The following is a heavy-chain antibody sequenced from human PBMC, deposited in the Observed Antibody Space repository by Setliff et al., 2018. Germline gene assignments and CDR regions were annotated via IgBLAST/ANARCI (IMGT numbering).Heavy chain of an antibody. J-gene: IGHJ3*02. D-gene: IGHD1-1*01. V-gene: IGHV2-26*01. CDR3: ARISSLGWLQLSWAFEI. Sequence: SGPTLVNPTETLTLTCTVSGFSLSNARMGVSWIRQPPGKALEWLAHIFSNDEKSYSTSLKSRLTISKDTSKSQVVLTMTNMDPVDTATYYCARISSLGWLQLSWAFEIWGQGTMVTVS. CDR2: IFSNDEK. CDR1: GFSLSNARMG.